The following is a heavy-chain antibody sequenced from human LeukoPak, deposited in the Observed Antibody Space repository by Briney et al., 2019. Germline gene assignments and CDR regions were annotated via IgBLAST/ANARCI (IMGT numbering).Heavy chain of an antibody. V-gene: IGHV1-2*02. Sequence: ASVKVSCKASGYTFTGYNMHWVRQAPGQGLEWMGWINPNSGGTNYAQKFQGRVTMTRDTSISTAYMELSRLRSDDTAVYYCARGRCGYQLRYHYYFDYWGQGTLVTVSS. CDR2: INPNSGGT. J-gene: IGHJ4*02. D-gene: IGHD2-2*01. CDR3: ARGRCGYQLRYHYYFDY. CDR1: GYTFTGYN.